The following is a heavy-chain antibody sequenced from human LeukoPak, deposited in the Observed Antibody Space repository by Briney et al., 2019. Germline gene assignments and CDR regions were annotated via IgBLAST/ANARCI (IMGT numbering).Heavy chain of an antibody. J-gene: IGHJ4*02. D-gene: IGHD2-2*01. V-gene: IGHV4-31*03. CDR2: IYYSGST. CDR1: GGSISSGGYY. Sequence: PSETLSLTCTVSGGSISSGGYYWSWIRLHPGKGLEWIGYIYYSGSTYYNPSLKSRVTISVDTSKNQFSLKLSSVTAADTAVYYCASLNVVPAAIRSDYWGQGTLVTVSS. CDR3: ASLNVVPAAIRSDY.